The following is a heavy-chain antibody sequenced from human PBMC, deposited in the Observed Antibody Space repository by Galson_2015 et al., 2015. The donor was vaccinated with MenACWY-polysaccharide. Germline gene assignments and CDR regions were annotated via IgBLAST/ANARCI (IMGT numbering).Heavy chain of an antibody. D-gene: IGHD1/OR15-1a*01. J-gene: IGHJ4*02. CDR1: GFTFDTYS. CDR3: ASRTRFRTGSGPEDY. Sequence: SLRLSCAASGFTFDTYSLIWVRQAPGQGLQWVSAISGNSAYIYYADSVKGRFTISRDNAKNSLYLQMSSLRAGDTAIYYCASRTRFRTGSGPEDYWGQGTLVTVSS. CDR2: ISGNSAYI. V-gene: IGHV3-21*01.